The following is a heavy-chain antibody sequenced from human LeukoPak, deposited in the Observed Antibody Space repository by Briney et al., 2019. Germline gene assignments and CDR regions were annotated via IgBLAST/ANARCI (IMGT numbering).Heavy chain of an antibody. Sequence: ASVKVSCKASGYTFTSYYMHWVRQAPGQGLEWMGIINSSGGSTSYAQKFQGRVTMTRDASTSTVYMELSSLRSEDTAVYYCARDLEYYYDSSGYYSDDYWGQGTLVTVSS. CDR2: INSSGGST. D-gene: IGHD3-22*01. V-gene: IGHV1-46*03. CDR1: GYTFTSYY. CDR3: ARDLEYYYDSSGYYSDDY. J-gene: IGHJ4*02.